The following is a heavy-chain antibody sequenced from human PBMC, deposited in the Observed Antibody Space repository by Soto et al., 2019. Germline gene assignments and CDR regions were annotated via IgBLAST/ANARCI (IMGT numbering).Heavy chain of an antibody. CDR1: GGSISSGGYY. J-gene: IGHJ5*02. V-gene: IGHV4-61*08. Sequence: ASEILSLTCTVSGGSISSGGYYWSWIRQHPGKGLEWIGYIYYSGSTNYNPSLKSRVTISVDTSKNQFSLRLSSVTAADTAVYYCAKGGGGSYLNNWFDPWGQGTLVTVSS. CDR2: IYYSGST. CDR3: AKGGGGSYLNNWFDP. D-gene: IGHD1-26*01.